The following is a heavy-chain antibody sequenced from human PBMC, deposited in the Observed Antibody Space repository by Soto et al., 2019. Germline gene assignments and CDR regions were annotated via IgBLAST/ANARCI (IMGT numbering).Heavy chain of an antibody. CDR1: GFTFSIND. CDR2: ISNDGNNK. Sequence: QPGGSLRLSCAASGFTFSINDMHWVRQAPGRGLEWVAVISNDGNNKYYADSVKGRFTLSRDNSKNMVYLQMDSLRVEDTAVYYCAKDHQTYNWDYLFDSWGPGTLVTLSS. V-gene: IGHV3-30*18. J-gene: IGHJ4*02. CDR3: AKDHQTYNWDYLFDS. D-gene: IGHD1-7*01.